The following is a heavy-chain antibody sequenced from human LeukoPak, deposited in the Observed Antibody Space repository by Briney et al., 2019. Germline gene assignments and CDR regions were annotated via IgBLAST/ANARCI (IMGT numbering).Heavy chain of an antibody. J-gene: IGHJ4*02. CDR1: GFTFSSYA. V-gene: IGHV3-23*01. D-gene: IGHD6-13*01. CDR3: AKDSNTRYSSSWYLDY. Sequence: GGSLRLSCAASGFTFSSYAMSWVRQAPGKGLEWVSAISGSGGSTYYADSVKGRFTISRDNSKNTLYLQMNSLRAEDTAVYYCAKDSNTRYSSSWYLDYWGQGTLVTVSS. CDR2: ISGSGGST.